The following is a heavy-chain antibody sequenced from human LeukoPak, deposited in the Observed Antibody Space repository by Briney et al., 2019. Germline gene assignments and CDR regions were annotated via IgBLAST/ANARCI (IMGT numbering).Heavy chain of an antibody. J-gene: IGHJ4*02. D-gene: IGHD2-15*01. Sequence: PGGSLRLSCAASGFTFSSYWMHWVRQAPGKGLVWVSRINSDGSSTSYADSVKGRFTISRNNSKNTLYMQMNSLRVEDTAVYYCVKGCSYTGCYTSDYWGQGTLVTVSS. CDR2: INSDGSST. CDR1: GFTFSSYW. V-gene: IGHV3-74*01. CDR3: VKGCSYTGCYTSDY.